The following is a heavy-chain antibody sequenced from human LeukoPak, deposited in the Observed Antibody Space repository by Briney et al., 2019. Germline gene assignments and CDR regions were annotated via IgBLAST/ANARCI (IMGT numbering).Heavy chain of an antibody. CDR1: GGSVSSGSYY. CDR3: ARGAVGATTLRSGYFDY. V-gene: IGHV4-61*01. J-gene: IGHJ4*02. Sequence: SETLSLTCTVSGGSVSSGSYYWSWIRQPPGKGLEWIGYIYYSGSTNYNPSLKSRVTISVDTSKNQFSLKLSSVTAADTAVYYCARGAVGATTLRSGYFDYWGQGTLVTVPS. CDR2: IYYSGST. D-gene: IGHD1-26*01.